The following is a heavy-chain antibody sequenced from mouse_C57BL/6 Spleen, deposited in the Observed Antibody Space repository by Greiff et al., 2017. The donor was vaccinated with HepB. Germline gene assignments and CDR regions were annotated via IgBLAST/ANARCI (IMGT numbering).Heavy chain of an antibody. CDR3: ARTGRDWYFDV. Sequence: EVQVVESGPELVKPGASVKMSCKASGYTFTDYNMHWVKQSHGKSLEWIGYINPNNGGTSYNQKFKGKATLTVNKSSSTAYMELRSLTSEDSAVYYCARTGRDWYFDVWGTGTTVTVSS. CDR2: INPNNGGT. J-gene: IGHJ1*03. D-gene: IGHD3-3*01. CDR1: GYTFTDYN. V-gene: IGHV1-22*01.